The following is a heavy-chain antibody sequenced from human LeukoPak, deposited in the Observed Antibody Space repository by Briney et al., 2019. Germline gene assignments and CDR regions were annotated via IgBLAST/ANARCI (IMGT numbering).Heavy chain of an antibody. CDR3: AKEGAGDSKANDY. Sequence: ASVKVSCKASGFTFTAYYIHWVRQAPGQGLEWMGCTNANTGVATYAQKFQGRVTMTRDTSISAAYMELSSLRSDDTAMYYCAKEGAGDSKANDYWGQGTLVSVSS. V-gene: IGHV1-2*02. CDR1: GFTFTAYY. CDR2: TNANTGVA. J-gene: IGHJ4*02. D-gene: IGHD3-10*01.